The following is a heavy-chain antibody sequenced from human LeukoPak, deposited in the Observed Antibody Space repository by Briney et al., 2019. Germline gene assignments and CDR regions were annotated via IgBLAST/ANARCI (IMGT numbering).Heavy chain of an antibody. CDR2: INDSGST. V-gene: IGHV4-34*01. Sequence: SEPLSLTSAVYGGSFSGYYWSWIRQPPGKGLEWIGEINDSGSTNYNPSLKSRVTISVDTPKNQFSLKLSSVTAADTAVYYCARARRGHGYNFYYYYMEVWGKGNTVTVS. CDR3: ARARRGHGYNFYYYYMEV. CDR1: GGSFSGYY. D-gene: IGHD5-24*01. J-gene: IGHJ6*03.